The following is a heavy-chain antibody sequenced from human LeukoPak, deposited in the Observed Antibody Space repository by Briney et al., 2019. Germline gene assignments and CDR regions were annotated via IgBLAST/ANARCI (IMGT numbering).Heavy chain of an antibody. J-gene: IGHJ3*02. CDR3: ARDGYNEAFDI. Sequence: GGSLRLSCAASGFTFSSYSMNWVRQAPGKGLEWVSSISSSSSYIYYADSVKGRFTISRGNAKNSLYLQMNSLRAEDTAVYYCARDGYNEAFDIWGQGTMVTVSS. D-gene: IGHD5-24*01. CDR1: GFTFSSYS. CDR2: ISSSSSYI. V-gene: IGHV3-21*01.